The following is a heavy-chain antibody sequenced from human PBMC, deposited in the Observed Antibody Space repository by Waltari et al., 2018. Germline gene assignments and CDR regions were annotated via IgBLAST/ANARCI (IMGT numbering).Heavy chain of an antibody. Sequence: QVQLQESGPGLVKPSETLSLTCTVSGGSISSHYWSWIRQPPGKGLEWIGYIYYSGSTNYNPSHKSRVTISVDTSKNQFSLKLSSVTAADTAVYYCARASIAAAGTNDYYGMDVWGQGTTVTVSS. CDR3: ARASIAAAGTNDYYGMDV. D-gene: IGHD6-13*01. CDR2: IYYSGST. CDR1: GGSISSHY. J-gene: IGHJ6*02. V-gene: IGHV4-59*11.